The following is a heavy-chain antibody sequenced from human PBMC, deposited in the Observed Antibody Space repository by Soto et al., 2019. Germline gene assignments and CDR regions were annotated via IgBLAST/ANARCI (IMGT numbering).Heavy chain of an antibody. Sequence: QVQLQESGPGLVKPSQTLSLTCTVSGGSISSGGYYWNWIRQHPGKGLEWIGYIYYIGSTYYNPSLXSGXTISLDTSKNQFSLKLSSVTAAETAVYYCARSVFPWGQGTLVTVSS. CDR3: ARSVFP. CDR1: GGSISSGGYY. V-gene: IGHV4-31*03. J-gene: IGHJ5*02. CDR2: IYYIGST.